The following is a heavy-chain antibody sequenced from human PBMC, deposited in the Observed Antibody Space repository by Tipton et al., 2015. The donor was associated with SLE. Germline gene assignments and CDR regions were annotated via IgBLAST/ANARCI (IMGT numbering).Heavy chain of an antibody. CDR3: ARRPDHGSGSHAFDI. D-gene: IGHD3-10*01. Sequence: GSLRLSCTVSGDSINSYYWSWVRQPPGKGLEWIGYIYSDGTTYYNPSLKSRVSISVDTSKNQFSLKLSSVTASDTAVFYCARRPDHGSGSHAFDIWGQGTMVTVSS. CDR2: IYSDGTT. CDR1: GDSINSYY. J-gene: IGHJ3*02. V-gene: IGHV4-59*08.